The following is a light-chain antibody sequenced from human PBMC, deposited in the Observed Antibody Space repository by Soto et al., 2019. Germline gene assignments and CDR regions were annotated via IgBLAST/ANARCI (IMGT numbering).Light chain of an antibody. V-gene: IGKV3-20*01. Sequence: EIVLTQSPGTLSLSPGERATLSCRASQSVSSSYLAWYQQKPGQAPRLLIYGASSRATGIPDRFSGSGSGTDFTLPISRLEPEDFAVYYCQQFDTSPPSTFGQGTRLEIK. CDR3: QQFDTSPPST. J-gene: IGKJ5*01. CDR2: GAS. CDR1: QSVSSSY.